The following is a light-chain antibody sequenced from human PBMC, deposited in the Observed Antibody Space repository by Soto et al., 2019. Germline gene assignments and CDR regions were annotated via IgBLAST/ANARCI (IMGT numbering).Light chain of an antibody. J-gene: IGKJ4*02. CDR3: QPYNNLPLT. CDR1: QRIGDT. Sequence: VMRHSPALLSVSPLAGATLSFRASQRIGDTLAWYQHKPGQTPRLLIYDTSTRATGVPTRFSGSRSGAEFTLTINSLQSKVFAVYYCQPYNNLPLTFGGGTKVDIK. CDR2: DTS. V-gene: IGKV3-15*01.